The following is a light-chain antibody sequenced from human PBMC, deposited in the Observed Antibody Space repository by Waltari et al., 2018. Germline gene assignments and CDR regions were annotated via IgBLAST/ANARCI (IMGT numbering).Light chain of an antibody. CDR2: RNN. CDR3: SAWDSSLRAWL. Sequence: QARLPQAPSVSKALGQTATTTGTGTTNKVAKQGAAWLQQHQGHPPKLLCHRNNYRPSGISERFSASRSGNTASLTISGLQPEDEADYYCSAWDSSLRAWLLGGGTKLTVL. V-gene: IGLV10-54*04. J-gene: IGLJ2*01. CDR1: TNKVAKQG.